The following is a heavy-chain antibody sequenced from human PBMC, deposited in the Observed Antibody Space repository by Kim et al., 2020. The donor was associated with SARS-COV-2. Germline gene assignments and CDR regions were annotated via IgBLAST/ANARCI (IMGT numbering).Heavy chain of an antibody. V-gene: IGHV3-23*01. D-gene: IGHD3-22*01. J-gene: IGHJ4*02. CDR1: GFTFSSYG. CDR3: ARRVGSGYFNFEY. CDR2: ISDSGDVT. Sequence: GGSLRLSCAASGFTFSSYGMSWVRQAPGKGLEWVSAISDSGDVTASADSVEGRFTISRDNFKNTLFLQMNSLRAEDTAAYYCARRVGSGYFNFEYWGQGTLVTVSS.